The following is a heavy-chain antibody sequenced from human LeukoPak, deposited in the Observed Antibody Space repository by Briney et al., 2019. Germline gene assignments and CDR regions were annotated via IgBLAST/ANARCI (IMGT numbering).Heavy chain of an antibody. Sequence: PSETLSLTCAVSGYSISSGYYWGWIRQPPGKGLEGIGSIYHSGSTYYNPSLKSRVTISVDTSKNQFSLKLSSVTAADTAVYYCARASEYSSSPPDYWGQGTLVTVSS. CDR2: IYHSGST. V-gene: IGHV4-38-2*01. CDR3: ARASEYSSSPPDY. J-gene: IGHJ4*02. CDR1: GYSISSGYY. D-gene: IGHD6-6*01.